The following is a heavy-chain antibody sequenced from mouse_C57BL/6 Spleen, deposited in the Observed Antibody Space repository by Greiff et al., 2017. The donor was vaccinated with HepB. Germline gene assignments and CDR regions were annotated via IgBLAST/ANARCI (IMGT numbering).Heavy chain of an antibody. J-gene: IGHJ2*01. CDR3: ARRDSSGPLDY. Sequence: QVQLQQPGAELVMPGASVKLSCKASGYTFTSHWMHWVKQRPGQGLEWIGEIDPSDSYTNYNQKFKGKSTLTVDKSSSTAYMQLSSLTSEDSAVYYCARRDSSGPLDYWGQGTTLTVSS. CDR2: IDPSDSYT. CDR1: GYTFTSHW. D-gene: IGHD3-2*02. V-gene: IGHV1-69*01.